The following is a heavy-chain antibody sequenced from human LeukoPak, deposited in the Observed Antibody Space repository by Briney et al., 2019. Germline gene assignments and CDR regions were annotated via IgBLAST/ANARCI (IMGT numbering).Heavy chain of an antibody. CDR3: AKWKYSNSGIDDY. CDR2: INHGGST. D-gene: IGHD6-6*01. CDR1: GGSFNDYY. J-gene: IGHJ4*02. Sequence: SETLSLTCTVNGGSFNDYYWTWIRQPPGKGLEWIGEINHGGSTNYNPSLKSRVTMSVDTSKNQFSLKLSFVTAADTAVYYCAKWKYSNSGIDDYWGQGTLVTVSS. V-gene: IGHV4-34*01.